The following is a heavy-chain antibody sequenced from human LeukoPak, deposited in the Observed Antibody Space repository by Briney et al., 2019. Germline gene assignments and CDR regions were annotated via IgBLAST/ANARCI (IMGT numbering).Heavy chain of an antibody. D-gene: IGHD3-3*01. Sequence: GRSLRLSCAASGFTFSSYGMHWVRQAPGKGLEWVAVIWYDGSNKYYADSVKGRFTISRDNSKNTLYLQMNSLRAEDTAVYYCASPTGRYYDFWSGYLNWGQGTLVTVSS. CDR2: IWYDGSNK. J-gene: IGHJ4*02. V-gene: IGHV3-33*01. CDR3: ASPTGRYYDFWSGYLN. CDR1: GFTFSSYG.